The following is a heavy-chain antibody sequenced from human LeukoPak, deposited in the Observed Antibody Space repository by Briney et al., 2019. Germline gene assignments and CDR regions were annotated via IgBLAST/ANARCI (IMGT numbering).Heavy chain of an antibody. V-gene: IGHV3-30*04. CDR1: AFTFSSYA. Sequence: GGSLRLSCAASAFTFSSYAMHWVRQAPGKGLEWVAVTSYDGRNKYYADSVKGRFTITRDKSKNTQYLQMNSLRAEDTAVYYCARDAGTAMAHWGQGTVITVSS. D-gene: IGHD5-18*01. CDR2: TSYDGRNK. J-gene: IGHJ4*02. CDR3: ARDAGTAMAH.